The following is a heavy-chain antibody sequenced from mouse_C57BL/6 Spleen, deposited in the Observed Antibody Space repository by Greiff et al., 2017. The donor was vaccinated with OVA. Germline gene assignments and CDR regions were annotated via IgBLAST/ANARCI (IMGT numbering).Heavy chain of an antibody. CDR1: GYSFTGYF. Sequence: EVQLVESGPELVKPGDSVKISCKASGYSFTGYFMNWVMQSHGKSLEWIGRINPYNGDTFYNQKFKGKATLTVDKSSSTAHMELRSLTSEDSAVYYCARSRVYAMDYWGQGTSVTVSS. J-gene: IGHJ4*01. CDR2: INPYNGDT. V-gene: IGHV1-20*01. CDR3: ARSRVYAMDY.